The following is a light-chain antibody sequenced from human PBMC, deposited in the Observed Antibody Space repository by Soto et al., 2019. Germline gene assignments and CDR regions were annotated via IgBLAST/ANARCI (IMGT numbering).Light chain of an antibody. Sequence: DIEMTQSPSTLSSCVGDIFTITCRASQTISSWLAWYQQKPGKAPKLLIYQASSLENGVPSRFSGSGSGTEFSLTISSLQPDDFVTYYCQQYSSHSTFGQGTKVDI. CDR1: QTISSW. CDR2: QAS. CDR3: QQYSSHST. V-gene: IGKV1-5*03. J-gene: IGKJ1*01.